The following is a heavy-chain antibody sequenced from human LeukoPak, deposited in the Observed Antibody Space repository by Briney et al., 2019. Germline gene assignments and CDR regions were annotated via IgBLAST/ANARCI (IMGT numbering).Heavy chain of an antibody. J-gene: IGHJ6*02. Sequence: SETLSLTCTVSGGSISSSSYYWGWLRQPPGEAPEWIGSISYSGRTHYNPSLKSRVSISVDTSKNQFSLNLSSVTAADTAVYYCARKKTGATNGLDVWGQGTTVTVSS. D-gene: IGHD1-1*01. V-gene: IGHV4-39*01. CDR3: ARKKTGATNGLDV. CDR1: GGSISSSSYY. CDR2: ISYSGRT.